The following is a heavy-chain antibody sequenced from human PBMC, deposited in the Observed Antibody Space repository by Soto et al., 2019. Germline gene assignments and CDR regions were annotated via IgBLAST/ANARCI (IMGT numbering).Heavy chain of an antibody. CDR1: GGSVSSTSYY. J-gene: IGHJ5*02. V-gene: IGHV4-61*01. CDR3: ARDTVLTGMFDL. Sequence: PSETLSLTCTVSGGSVSSTSYYWTWIRQPPGKGLEWIGYIHYSGSTNYNPSLGGRVTISIDAPENQISLKLTSVTAADTAFYYCARDTVLTGMFDLWGQGTLVTVSS. CDR2: IHYSGST. D-gene: IGHD4-17*01.